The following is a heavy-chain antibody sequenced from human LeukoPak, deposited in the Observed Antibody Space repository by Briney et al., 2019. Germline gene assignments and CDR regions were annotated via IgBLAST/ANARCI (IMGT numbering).Heavy chain of an antibody. D-gene: IGHD6-19*01. CDR3: ARDATVASSPNWFDP. J-gene: IGHJ5*02. CDR2: ITRGSSTR. CDR1: GFTLSSYS. Sequence: GGSLRLSCAASGFTLSSYSMHWVRQAPGKGLDWVSSITRGSSTRYYADSVKGRFTISRDDGKTSLYLHMNSLRVDDTAVYFCARDATVASSPNWFDPWGQGTLVTVSS. V-gene: IGHV3-48*01.